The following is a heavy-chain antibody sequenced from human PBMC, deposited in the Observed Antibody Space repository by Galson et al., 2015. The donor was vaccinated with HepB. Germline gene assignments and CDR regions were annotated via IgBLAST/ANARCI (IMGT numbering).Heavy chain of an antibody. D-gene: IGHD4-23*01. CDR2: ISSSSSYI. V-gene: IGHV3-21*01. CDR1: GFTFSSYS. J-gene: IGHJ6*02. Sequence: SLRLSCAASGFTFSSYSMNWVRQAPGKGLEWVSSISSSSSYIYYADSVKGRFTISRDNAKNSLYLQMNSLRAEDTAVYYCAREGLGYGGTPYYYYGMDVWGQGTTVTVSS. CDR3: AREGLGYGGTPYYYYGMDV.